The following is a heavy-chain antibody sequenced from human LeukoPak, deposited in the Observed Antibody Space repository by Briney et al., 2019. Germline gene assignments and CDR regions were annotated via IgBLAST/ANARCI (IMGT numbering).Heavy chain of an antibody. Sequence: GGSLRLSCAASGFTFSGSAMHLVRQASGKGLEWVGRIRSKANSYATAYAASVKGRFTISRDDSKNTAYLQMNSLKTEDTAVYYCTSSIAAAGALYWGQGTLVTVSS. CDR1: GFTFSGSA. J-gene: IGHJ4*02. D-gene: IGHD6-13*01. CDR3: TSSIAAAGALY. V-gene: IGHV3-73*01. CDR2: IRSKANSYAT.